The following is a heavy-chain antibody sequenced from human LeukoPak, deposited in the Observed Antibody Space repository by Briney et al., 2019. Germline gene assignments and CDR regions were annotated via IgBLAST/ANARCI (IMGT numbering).Heavy chain of an antibody. Sequence: PSETLSLTCTVSGGSISSSSYYWGWIPQPPGKGLERIGSIFYSGSTYYNPSLKSRVTISVDTSKNQFSLKLSSVTAADTAVYYCAITGYSSSWYSSYYYYYGMDVWGQGTTVTVSS. CDR3: AITGYSSSWYSSYYYYYGMDV. CDR1: GGSISSSSYY. J-gene: IGHJ6*02. CDR2: IFYSGST. V-gene: IGHV4-39*01. D-gene: IGHD6-13*01.